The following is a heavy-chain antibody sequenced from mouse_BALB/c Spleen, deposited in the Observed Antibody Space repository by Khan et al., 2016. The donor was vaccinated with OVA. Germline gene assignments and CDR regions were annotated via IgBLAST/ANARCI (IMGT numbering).Heavy chain of an antibody. Sequence: VQLKESGPGLVKPSPSLSLTCTVTGYSITSDYAWNLIRQFPENKLEWMGYISYSGSTNYNPALKSRISITRDTSKNKFFLQLNSVTTEDTATYYCARDGSRYNYAMDYWGQGTSVTVSS. CDR1: GYSITSDYA. V-gene: IGHV3-2*02. J-gene: IGHJ4*01. CDR2: ISYSGST. D-gene: IGHD2-3*01. CDR3: ARDGSRYNYAMDY.